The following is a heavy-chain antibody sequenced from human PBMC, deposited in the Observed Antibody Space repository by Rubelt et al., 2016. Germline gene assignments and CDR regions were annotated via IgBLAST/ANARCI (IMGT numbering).Heavy chain of an antibody. J-gene: IGHJ6*02. V-gene: IGHV4-34*01. CDR2: ISHSGST. D-gene: IGHD6-13*01. Sequence: QVQLQQWGAGLLKPSETLSLTCAVYGGSFSGYYWSWIRQPPGKGLEWIGEISHSGSTNYNPSLKSRFAISVDTSKNQFSLKLSSVTAADTAVYYCARGRRGSSSWLGRDYYGMDVWGQGTTVTVSS. CDR3: ARGRRGSSSWLGRDYYGMDV. CDR1: GGSFSGYY.